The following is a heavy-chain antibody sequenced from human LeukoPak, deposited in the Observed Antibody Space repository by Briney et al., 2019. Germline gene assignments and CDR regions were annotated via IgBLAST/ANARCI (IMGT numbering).Heavy chain of an antibody. V-gene: IGHV1-8*03. D-gene: IGHD3-10*01. CDR2: MNPNSGNT. Sequence: ASVKVSCKASGYTFTSYDINWVRQAAGQGLEWMGWMNPNSGNTVYEQKFQSRVPITRNTSLTTAYMEMSSLRSEDTAVYFCARGQWDRYRSWHFDSWGQGTLVTVSS. CDR1: GYTFTSYD. J-gene: IGHJ4*02. CDR3: ARGQWDRYRSWHFDS.